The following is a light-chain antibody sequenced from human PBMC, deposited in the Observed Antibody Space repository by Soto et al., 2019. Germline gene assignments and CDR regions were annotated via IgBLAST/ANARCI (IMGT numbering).Light chain of an antibody. CDR3: QQSYSTPWT. J-gene: IGKJ1*01. V-gene: IGKV1-39*01. Sequence: DIQMPQSPSSLSASVGDRVPITCRARQSISSYLNWYQQKPGKAPKLLIDAASSLQSGVPSRFSGSGSGTDFTLTISSLQPEDFATYDCQQSYSTPWTFGQRNKVEIK. CDR1: QSISSY. CDR2: AAS.